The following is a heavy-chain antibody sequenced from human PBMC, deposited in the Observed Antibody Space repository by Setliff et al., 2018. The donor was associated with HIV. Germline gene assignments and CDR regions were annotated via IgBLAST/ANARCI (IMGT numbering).Heavy chain of an antibody. D-gene: IGHD6-19*01. J-gene: IGHJ3*01. V-gene: IGHV1-8*01. Sequence: ASVKVSCKASGYDFKIYDINWVRQVAGQGLEWMGWINPGTGNTGYPQNFSGRVTMTRNTSINTVYMELSSLRSEDTAIYFCARVPYRSAWFPGGHDAFDVWGQGTMVTVSS. CDR2: INPGTGNT. CDR3: ARVPYRSAWFPGGHDAFDV. CDR1: GYDFKIYD.